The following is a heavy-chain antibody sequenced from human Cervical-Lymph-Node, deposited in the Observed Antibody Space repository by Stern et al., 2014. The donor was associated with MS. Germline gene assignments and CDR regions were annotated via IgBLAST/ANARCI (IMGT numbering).Heavy chain of an antibody. D-gene: IGHD3-16*01. CDR2: IYNDDST. J-gene: IGHJ3*02. V-gene: IGHV3-53*01. Sequence: VQLVQSGGGLIQPGGSLRLSCAAPGFTVSNNYMSWVRQAPGKGLEWVSLIYNDDSTLTAVSVKGRFAIARDNSQNKLFLQMNSLRTEVSAVKSGARAMFGVNTAAMAPDAFDTWGQGTMVTVSS. CDR3: ARAMFGVNTAAMAPDAFDT. CDR1: GFTVSNNY.